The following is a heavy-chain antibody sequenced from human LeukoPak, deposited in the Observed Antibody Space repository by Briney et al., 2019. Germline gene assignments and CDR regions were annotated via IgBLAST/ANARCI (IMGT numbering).Heavy chain of an antibody. Sequence: GGSLRLSCAASGFTFSSYAMHWVRQAPGKGLEWVAVVAYDGSNKYYADSVKGRFTISRDNSKNTLYLQMNSLRVEDTAVYYCALAGSQLVLVSGFDYWGQGTLVTVSS. CDR2: VAYDGSNK. V-gene: IGHV3-30-3*01. CDR1: GFTFSSYA. CDR3: ALAGSQLVLVSGFDY. J-gene: IGHJ4*02. D-gene: IGHD6-6*01.